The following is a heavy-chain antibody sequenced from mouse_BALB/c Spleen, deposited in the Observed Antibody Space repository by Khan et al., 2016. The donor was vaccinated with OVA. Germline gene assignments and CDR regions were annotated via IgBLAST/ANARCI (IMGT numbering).Heavy chain of an antibody. Sequence: VQLQQSGAELAKPGASVKMSCRASGYTFTNYWMHWVKQRPGQGLEWIGYINPSTGYTEYNQKFKDKATLTADKSSSTAYMQLSSLTSEASAVYYCVNHGSSSTWFSYWGQGTLVTVSA. D-gene: IGHD1-1*01. CDR2: INPSTGYT. CDR3: VNHGSSSTWFSY. J-gene: IGHJ3*01. V-gene: IGHV1-7*01. CDR1: GYTFTNYW.